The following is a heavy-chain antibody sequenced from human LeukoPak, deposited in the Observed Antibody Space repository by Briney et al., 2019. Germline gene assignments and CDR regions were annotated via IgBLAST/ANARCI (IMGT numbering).Heavy chain of an antibody. CDR3: ARPLGEYQLLYPDY. Sequence: GSLRLSCAASGFTFSSYGMHWVRQAPGKGLEWVSSITSSGNTIYYADSVKGRFTISRDNAKSSLYLQMNSLRAEDTAVYYCARPLGEYQLLYPDYWGQGTLVTVSS. D-gene: IGHD2-2*02. CDR1: GFTFSSYG. V-gene: IGHV3-48*04. CDR2: ITSSGNTI. J-gene: IGHJ4*02.